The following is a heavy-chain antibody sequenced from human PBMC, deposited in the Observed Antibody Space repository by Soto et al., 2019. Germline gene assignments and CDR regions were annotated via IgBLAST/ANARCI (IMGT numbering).Heavy chain of an antibody. CDR1: GYTFTGYY. Sequence: AGVPVSCKASGYTFTGYYMHWVRPAPGQGLEGMGWINPNRGGTNYAQKFQDRVTMTRDTSLSTAHMELSRLRSDDTAVYYCASDKTWFDPWGQGTLLTLSS. V-gene: IGHV1-2*02. CDR2: INPNRGGT. J-gene: IGHJ5*02. CDR3: ASDKTWFDP.